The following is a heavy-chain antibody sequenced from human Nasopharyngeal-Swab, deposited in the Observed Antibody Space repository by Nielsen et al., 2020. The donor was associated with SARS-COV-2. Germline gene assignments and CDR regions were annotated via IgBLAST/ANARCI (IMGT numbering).Heavy chain of an antibody. D-gene: IGHD5-12*01. V-gene: IGHV1-46*01. J-gene: IGHJ4*02. CDR2: INPSGGST. CDR3: ARVGVGYSGYDSVDY. Sequence: RHAAGRVVEWMGIINPSGGSTSYAQKFQGRVTMTRDTSTSTAYLELSSLRSDDTAVYYCARVGVGYSGYDSVDYWGQGTLVTVSS.